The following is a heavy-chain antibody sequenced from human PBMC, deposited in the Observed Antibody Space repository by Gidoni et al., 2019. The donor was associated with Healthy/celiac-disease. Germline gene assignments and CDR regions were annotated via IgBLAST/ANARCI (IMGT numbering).Heavy chain of an antibody. J-gene: IGHJ4*02. CDR3: AKDMARDGRDGYNYGFDY. Sequence: GSLRLSCAASGFTFDDYTMHWVRQAPGKGLEWVSLISWDGGSTYYADSVKGRFTISRDNSKNSLYLQMNSLRTEDTALYYCAKDMARDGRDGYNYGFDYWGQGTLVTVSS. CDR2: ISWDGGST. V-gene: IGHV3-43*01. CDR1: GFTFDDYT. D-gene: IGHD5-12*01.